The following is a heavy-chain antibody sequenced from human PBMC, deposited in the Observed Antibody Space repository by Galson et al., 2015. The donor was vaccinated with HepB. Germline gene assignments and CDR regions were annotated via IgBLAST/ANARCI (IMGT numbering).Heavy chain of an antibody. CDR2: ISSSSSYT. J-gene: IGHJ3*02. D-gene: IGHD6-19*01. CDR3: ATREIPGIAVDWNDAFDI. V-gene: IGHV3-11*06. Sequence: SLRLSCAASGFTFSDYYMSWIRQAPGKGLEWVSYISSSSSYTNYADSVKGRFTISRDNAKNSLYLQMNSLRAEDTAVYYCATREIPGIAVDWNDAFDIWGQGTMVTVSS. CDR1: GFTFSDYY.